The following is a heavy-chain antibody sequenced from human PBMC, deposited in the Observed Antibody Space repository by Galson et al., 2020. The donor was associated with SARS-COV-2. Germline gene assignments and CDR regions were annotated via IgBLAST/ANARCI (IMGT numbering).Heavy chain of an antibody. V-gene: IGHV4-39*01. CDR1: GGSISSSSYY. J-gene: IGHJ4*02. D-gene: IGHD3-3*01. Sequence: SEILSLTCTVSGGSISSSSYYWGWIRQPPGKGLEWIGSIYYSGSTYYNPSLKSRVTISVDTSKNQFSLKLSSVTAADTAVYYCARHQRSVFGVATVDYWGQGTLVTVSS. CDR3: ARHQRSVFGVATVDY. CDR2: IYYSGST.